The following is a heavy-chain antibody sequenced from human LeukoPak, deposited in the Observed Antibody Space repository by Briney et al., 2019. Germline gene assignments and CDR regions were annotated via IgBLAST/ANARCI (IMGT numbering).Heavy chain of an antibody. D-gene: IGHD3-3*01. CDR2: INAGNGNT. CDR3: ARPPKYYDFWSGYYNY. CDR1: GYTFTSYA. Sequence: GASVKVSCKASGYTFTSYAMHWVRQAPGQRLEWMGWINAGNGNTKYSQKFQGRVTITRDTSASTAYMELSSLRSEDTAVYYCARPPKYYDFWSGYYNYWGQGTLVTVSS. J-gene: IGHJ4*02. V-gene: IGHV1-3*01.